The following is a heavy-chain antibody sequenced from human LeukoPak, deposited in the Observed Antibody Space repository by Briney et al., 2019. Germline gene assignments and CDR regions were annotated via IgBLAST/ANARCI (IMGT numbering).Heavy chain of an antibody. Sequence: GGSLRLSCAASGFTFSSYAMHWVRQAPGKGLEWVAVISYDGSNKYYADSVKGRFTISRDNSKNTLYLQMNSLRAEDTAVYYCAKDLNKQDPYQPLIHENVMDAFDIWGQGTMVTVSS. J-gene: IGHJ3*02. CDR2: ISYDGSNK. CDR1: GFTFSSYA. D-gene: IGHD2-2*01. CDR3: AKDLNKQDPYQPLIHENVMDAFDI. V-gene: IGHV3-30*04.